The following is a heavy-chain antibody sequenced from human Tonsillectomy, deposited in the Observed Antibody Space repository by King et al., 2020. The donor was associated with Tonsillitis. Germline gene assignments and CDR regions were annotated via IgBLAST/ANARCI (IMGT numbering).Heavy chain of an antibody. CDR3: ARDLSGYYSTDC. J-gene: IGHJ4*02. D-gene: IGHD3-22*01. CDR2: IWYDGSNK. CDR1: GFTFSSYG. Sequence: QLVQSGGGVVQPGMSLGLSCAASGFTFSSYGMHWVRQAPGKGLEWVAVIWYDGSNKYYADSVRGRFTISRDNSKNTLYLQMNSLRAEDTAVYYCARDLSGYYSTDCWGQGTLVTVSS. V-gene: IGHV3-33*08.